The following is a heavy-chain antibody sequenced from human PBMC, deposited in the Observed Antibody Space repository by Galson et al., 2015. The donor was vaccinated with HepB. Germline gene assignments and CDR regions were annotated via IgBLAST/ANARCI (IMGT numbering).Heavy chain of an antibody. D-gene: IGHD3-22*01. CDR2: IYSGGST. J-gene: IGHJ5*02. CDR3: AREGGYDSSGYYYASNNWFDP. V-gene: IGHV3-53*01. CDR1: GFTVSSNY. Sequence: SLRLSCAASGFTVSSNYMSWVRQAPGKGLEWVSVIYSGGSTYYADSVKGRFTISRDNSKNTLYLQMNSLRAEDTAVYYCAREGGYDSSGYYYASNNWFDPWGQGTLVTVSS.